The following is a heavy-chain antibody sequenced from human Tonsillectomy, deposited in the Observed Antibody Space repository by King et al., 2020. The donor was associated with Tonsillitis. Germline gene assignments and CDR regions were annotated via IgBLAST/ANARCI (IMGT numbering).Heavy chain of an antibody. Sequence: LQLQESGSGLVKPSQTLSPSCAVSGGSISSGGYSWSWIRQPPGKGLEWIGYIHHSGRTYYNPSLKSRVTISVDTSKNQFSLKLSSVTAADTAVYSCARGIAARSYFDYWGQGTLVTVSS. CDR2: IHHSGRT. CDR1: GGSISSGGYS. D-gene: IGHD6-6*01. J-gene: IGHJ4*02. V-gene: IGHV4-30-2*01. CDR3: ARGIAARSYFDY.